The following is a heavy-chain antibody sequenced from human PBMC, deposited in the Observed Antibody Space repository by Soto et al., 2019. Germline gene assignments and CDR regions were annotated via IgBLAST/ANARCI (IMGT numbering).Heavy chain of an antibody. J-gene: IGHJ1*01. Sequence: QVQLQESGPGLVKPSQTLSLTCTVSGGSISSGSYYWSWIRQHPGKGLEWIGYIYYSGSTYYNPSLKSRVTISVDTSKNQFSLNLSSVTAADTAVYYCAIYDSSGARGFQHWSQGTLVTVSS. D-gene: IGHD3-22*01. V-gene: IGHV4-31*03. CDR1: GGSISSGSYY. CDR2: IYYSGST. CDR3: AIYDSSGARGFQH.